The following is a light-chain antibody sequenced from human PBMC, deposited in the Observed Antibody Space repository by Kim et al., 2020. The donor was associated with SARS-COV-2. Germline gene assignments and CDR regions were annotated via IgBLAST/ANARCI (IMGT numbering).Light chain of an antibody. CDR1: NIGSKS. V-gene: IGLV3-21*01. J-gene: IGLJ2*01. CDR3: QVWGSYVV. Sequence: SYELTQPPSVSVAPGKTARITCGGNNIGSKSVHWYQQKPGQASVLVIYYDSDRPSGIPERFSGSNSGNTATLTISRVEAGDEADYYCQVWGSYVVFGGGTKLTVL. CDR2: YDS.